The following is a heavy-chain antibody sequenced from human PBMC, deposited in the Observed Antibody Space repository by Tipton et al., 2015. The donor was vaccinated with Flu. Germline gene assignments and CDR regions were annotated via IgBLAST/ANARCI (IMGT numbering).Heavy chain of an antibody. J-gene: IGHJ1*01. Sequence: SLRLSCAASGFAFSSYAMSWVRQAPGRGLEWVSAIGGSDGRTYFTDSVKGRFTISRDNAKNSLYLQMNSLRAEDTAVYYCARDLRSSRWTPPQYWGQGTLVTVSS. V-gene: IGHV3-23*01. D-gene: IGHD6-13*01. CDR2: IGGSDGRT. CDR3: ARDLRSSRWTPPQY. CDR1: GFAFSSYA.